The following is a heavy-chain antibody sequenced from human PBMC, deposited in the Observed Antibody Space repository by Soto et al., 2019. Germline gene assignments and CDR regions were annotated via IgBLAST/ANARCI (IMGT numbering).Heavy chain of an antibody. D-gene: IGHD3-9*01. J-gene: IGHJ6*03. CDR2: MNPNSGNT. V-gene: IGHV1-8*01. CDR1: GYTFTSYD. CDR3: ARGHRDFDILAGSFMGSYYYYYMDV. Sequence: ASVKVSCKASGYTFTSYDINWVRQATGQGLEWMGWMNPNSGNTGYAQKFQGRVTMTRNTSISTAYMELSSLRSEDTAVYYCARGHRDFDILAGSFMGSYYYYYMDVWGKGTTVTVSS.